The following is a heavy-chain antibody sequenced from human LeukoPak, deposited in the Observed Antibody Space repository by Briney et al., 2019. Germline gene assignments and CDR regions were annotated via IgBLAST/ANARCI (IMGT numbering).Heavy chain of an antibody. Sequence: SETLSLTCAVSGYSISSGYYWGWFLQPPGKGLEWIGSIYHSGSTYYNPSLKSRVTISVDTSKNQFSLKLSSVTAADTAVYYCARGYKQWELRVCFDYWGQGTLVTVSS. CDR2: IYHSGST. J-gene: IGHJ4*02. CDR1: GYSISSGYY. D-gene: IGHD1-26*01. CDR3: ARGYKQWELRVCFDY. V-gene: IGHV4-38-2*01.